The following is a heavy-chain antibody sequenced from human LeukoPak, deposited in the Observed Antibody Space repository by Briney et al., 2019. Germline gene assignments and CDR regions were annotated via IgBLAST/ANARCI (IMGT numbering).Heavy chain of an antibody. D-gene: IGHD2/OR15-2a*01. CDR3: AKDRTTSMDSFDY. CDR1: GFTFDDYA. Sequence: PGRSLRLSCAASGFTFDDYAMHWVRQAPGKGLEWVSGISWNSGSIGYADSVKGRFTISRDNAKNSLYLQMNSLRAEDTALYSCAKDRTTSMDSFDYWGQGTLVTVSS. J-gene: IGHJ4*02. CDR2: ISWNSGSI. V-gene: IGHV3-9*01.